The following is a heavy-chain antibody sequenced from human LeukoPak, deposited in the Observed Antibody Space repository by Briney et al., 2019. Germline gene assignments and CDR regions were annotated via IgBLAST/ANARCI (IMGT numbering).Heavy chain of an antibody. CDR3: ARGLVPGFLDY. V-gene: IGHV3-74*01. Sequence: GGSLRLSCAASGFTFSSSWMYWVRQAPGKGLVWVSRINSDESITTYADSVKGRFTISRNNAKNTLYLQMNSLRAEDTAVYYCARGLVPGFLDYWGQGTPVTVSS. D-gene: IGHD4-11*01. CDR1: GFTFSSSW. J-gene: IGHJ4*02. CDR2: INSDESIT.